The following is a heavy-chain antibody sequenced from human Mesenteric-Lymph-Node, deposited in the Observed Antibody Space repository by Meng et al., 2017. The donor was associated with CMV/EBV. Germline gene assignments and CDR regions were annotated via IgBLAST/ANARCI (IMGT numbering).Heavy chain of an antibody. V-gene: IGHV3-21*04. J-gene: IGHJ3*02. CDR2: ISSSSSYI. CDR3: ARVNGDAFDI. CDR1: GFTFSSYS. Sequence: GGSLRLSCVASGFTFSSYSMSWVRQAPGKGLEWVSSISSSSSYIYYADSVKGRFTISRDNSKNTLYLQMNSLRVEDTAVYYCARVNGDAFDIWGQGTMVTVSS.